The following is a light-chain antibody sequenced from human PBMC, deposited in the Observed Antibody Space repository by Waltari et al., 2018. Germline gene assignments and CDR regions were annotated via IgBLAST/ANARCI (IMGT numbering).Light chain of an antibody. J-gene: IGKJ3*01. V-gene: IGKV4-1*01. Sequence: DVVVTQSPDSLAVSLGERATINCKSSQNVNNKLAWYQQKPGQPPNLLIYWASTRASGVPDRFRVSGSGTDFTLTISSLQADDVAVYYCQQYDNTPFTCGPGTKVDIK. CDR3: QQYDNTPFT. CDR2: WAS. CDR1: QNVNNK.